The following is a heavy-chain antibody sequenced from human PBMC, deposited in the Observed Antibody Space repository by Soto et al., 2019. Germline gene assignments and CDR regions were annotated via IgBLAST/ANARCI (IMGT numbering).Heavy chain of an antibody. J-gene: IGHJ3*02. V-gene: IGHV1-18*01. CDR1: GYTFTSYG. Sequence: ASVKVSCKASGYTFTSYGISWVRQAPGQGLEWMGWISAYNGNTNYAQKLQGRVTMTTDKSTSTAYMELRSLRSEDTAVYYCARAYYYDSSGYFSAGFDIWGQGTMVTVSS. CDR2: ISAYNGNT. CDR3: ARAYYYDSSGYFSAGFDI. D-gene: IGHD3-22*01.